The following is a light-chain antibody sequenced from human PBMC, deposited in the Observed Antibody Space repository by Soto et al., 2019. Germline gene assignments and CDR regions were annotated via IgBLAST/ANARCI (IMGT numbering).Light chain of an antibody. CDR2: GAS. V-gene: IGKV3-20*01. J-gene: IGKJ4*01. Sequence: DILLTQSPGTLSLSPGERAALSCRASRSVSSSYLAWYQQKPGQAPRLLIYGASNRATGIPDRFSGSGSGTDFTLTISILEPEDFAVYYCQQYDNSPLTFGGGTKVDIK. CDR1: RSVSSSY. CDR3: QQYDNSPLT.